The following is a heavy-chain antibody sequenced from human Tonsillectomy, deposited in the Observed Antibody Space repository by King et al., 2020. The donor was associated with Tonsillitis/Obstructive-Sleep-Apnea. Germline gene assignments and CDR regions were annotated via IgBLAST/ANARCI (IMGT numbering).Heavy chain of an antibody. Sequence: VQLVESGGGLVKPGGSLRLSCAASGFTFSSYSMNWVRQAPGKGLEWVSSISSSSSYIYYADSVKGRFTISRDNAKNSLYLQMNSLRAEDTAVYYCARATYGSGSYYTYFDYWGQGTLVTVSS. CDR3: ARATYGSGSYYTYFDY. D-gene: IGHD3-10*01. V-gene: IGHV3-21*01. CDR2: ISSSSSYI. CDR1: GFTFSSYS. J-gene: IGHJ4*02.